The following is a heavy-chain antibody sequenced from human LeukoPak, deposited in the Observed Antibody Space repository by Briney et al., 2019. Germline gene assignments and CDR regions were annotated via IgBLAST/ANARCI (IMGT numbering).Heavy chain of an antibody. Sequence: PSETLSLTCTVSGGSISSSSYYWGWLRQPPGKGLEWIGSIYYSGSTYYNPSLKSRVTISVDTSKNQFSLKLSSVTAADTAVYYCARGAITLEAFDIWGQGTMVTVSS. CDR2: IYYSGST. J-gene: IGHJ3*02. CDR3: ARGAITLEAFDI. D-gene: IGHD3-16*01. CDR1: GGSISSSSYY. V-gene: IGHV4-39*07.